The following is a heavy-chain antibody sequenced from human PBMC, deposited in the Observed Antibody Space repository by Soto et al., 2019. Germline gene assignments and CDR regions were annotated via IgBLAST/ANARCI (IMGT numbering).Heavy chain of an antibody. D-gene: IGHD3-22*01. CDR1: GYTLTELS. J-gene: IGHJ5*02. CDR2: FDPEDGET. Sequence: ASVKVSCKVSGYTLTELSMHWVRQAPGKGLEWMGGFDPEDGETIYAQKFQGRVTMTEDTSTDTAYMELSSLRSEDTAVYYCATGYYDSSGYYYRGGWFDPWGKGTLVTVSS. V-gene: IGHV1-24*01. CDR3: ATGYYDSSGYYYRGGWFDP.